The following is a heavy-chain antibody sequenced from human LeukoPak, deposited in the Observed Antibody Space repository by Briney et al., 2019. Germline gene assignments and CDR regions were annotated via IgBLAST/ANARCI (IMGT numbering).Heavy chain of an antibody. J-gene: IGHJ5*02. Sequence: PSETLSLTCTVSGGSISSYYWSWIRQPPGKGLEWIGYIYYSGSTNYNPSLKSRVTISVDTSKNQFSLKLSSVTAADTAVYYCARQASEYCGGDCSTTWFDLWGQGTLVTVSS. CDR2: IYYSGST. D-gene: IGHD2-21*02. V-gene: IGHV4-59*08. CDR3: ARQASEYCGGDCSTTWFDL. CDR1: GGSISSYY.